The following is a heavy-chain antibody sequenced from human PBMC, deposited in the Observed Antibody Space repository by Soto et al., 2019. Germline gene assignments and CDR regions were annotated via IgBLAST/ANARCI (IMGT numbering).Heavy chain of an antibody. D-gene: IGHD5-12*01. CDR2: TYYSGST. CDR1: GRPISSYY. Sequence: PSDPLSHTCTLSGRPISSYYWSWIRQRPGKGLEWIGYTYYSGSTNYNPSLKSRVTISVDTSKNQFSLKLSSVTAADTAVYYCAREKGRNGYNSAFDIWGQETMVTVSS. CDR3: AREKGRNGYNSAFDI. J-gene: IGHJ3*02. V-gene: IGHV4-59*01.